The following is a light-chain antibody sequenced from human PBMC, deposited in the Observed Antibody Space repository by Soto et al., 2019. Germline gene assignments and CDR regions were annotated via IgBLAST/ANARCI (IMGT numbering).Light chain of an antibody. J-gene: IGKJ1*01. V-gene: IGKV1-17*01. CDR1: QTIIGY. CDR2: AAS. Sequence: DIQMTQSPSSLSASIGDSVTITCRASQTIIGYLNWYQQKPGKAPRLLINAASNLQSGVPSRFRGSGSGTEFTLTISSLQPEDFATYFCLQHDSYPWTFGQGTKVDIK. CDR3: LQHDSYPWT.